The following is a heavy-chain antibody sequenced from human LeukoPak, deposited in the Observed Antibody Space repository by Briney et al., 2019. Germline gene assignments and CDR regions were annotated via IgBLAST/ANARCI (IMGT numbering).Heavy chain of an antibody. CDR3: ARQGGSSSGEYYYFDY. Sequence: EESLKISCKGSGYSFTSYWIGWVRQMPGKGLEWMGIIYPGDSDTRYSPSFQGQVTISADKSISTAYLQWSSLKASDTAMYYCARQGGSSSGEYYYFDYWGQGTLVTVSS. V-gene: IGHV5-51*01. J-gene: IGHJ4*02. D-gene: IGHD6-13*01. CDR1: GYSFTSYW. CDR2: IYPGDSDT.